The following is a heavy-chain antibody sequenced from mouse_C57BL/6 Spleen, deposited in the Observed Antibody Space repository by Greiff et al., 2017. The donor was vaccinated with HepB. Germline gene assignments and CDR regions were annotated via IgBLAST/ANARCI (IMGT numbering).Heavy chain of an antibody. V-gene: IGHV5-16*01. Sequence: EVMLVESEGGLVQPGRSMKLSCTASGFTFSDYYMAWVRQVPEKGLEWVANINYDGSSTYYLNSLKSRFIISRDNAKNILYLQMSSLKSEDTATYYCAKGGYMNYYDMDYWGQGTSVTVSS. D-gene: IGHD2-2*01. CDR2: INYDGSST. J-gene: IGHJ4*01. CDR1: GFTFSDYY. CDR3: AKGGYMNYYDMDY.